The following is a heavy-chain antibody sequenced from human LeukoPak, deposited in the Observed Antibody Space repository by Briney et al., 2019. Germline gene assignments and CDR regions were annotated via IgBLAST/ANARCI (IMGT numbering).Heavy chain of an antibody. V-gene: IGHV4-59*01. J-gene: IGHJ6*02. CDR1: GGSISSYY. CDR2: IYYSGST. CDR3: ARDGLSYGMDV. Sequence: SETLSLTCTVSGGSISSYYWSWIRQPPGKGLEWIGYIYYSGSTNYNPSLKSRVTISVDTSKSQFSLKLSSVTAADTAVYYCARDGLSYGMDVWGQGTTVTVSS.